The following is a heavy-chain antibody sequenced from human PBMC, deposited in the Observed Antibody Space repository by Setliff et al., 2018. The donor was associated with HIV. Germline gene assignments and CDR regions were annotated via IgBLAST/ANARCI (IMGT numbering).Heavy chain of an antibody. J-gene: IGHJ4*02. CDR3: TREAPGSRNRWPYYFDF. CDR2: IYHSGST. D-gene: IGHD2-15*01. CDR1: GFTFSTYG. V-gene: IGHV4-4*02. Sequence: PGGSLRLSCAASGFTFSTYGLNWVRQPPGKGLEWIGEIYHSGSTNYNPSLKSRVTISVDTSKRQFSLILNSVTAADTAVYYCTREAPGSRNRWPYYFDFWGQGMLVTVSS.